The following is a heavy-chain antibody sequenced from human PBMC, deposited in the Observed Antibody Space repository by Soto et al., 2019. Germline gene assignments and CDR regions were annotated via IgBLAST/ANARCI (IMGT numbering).Heavy chain of an antibody. V-gene: IGHV4-59*01. CDR3: ARDLDPIVGATHVFDI. CDR1: GGSISSYY. D-gene: IGHD1-26*01. CDR2: IYYSGST. Sequence: LSLTCTVSGGSISSYYWSWIRQPPGKGLEWIGYIYYSGSTNYNPSLKSRVTISVDTSKNQFSLKLSSVTAADTAVYYCARDLDPIVGATHVFDIWGQGTMVTVS. J-gene: IGHJ3*02.